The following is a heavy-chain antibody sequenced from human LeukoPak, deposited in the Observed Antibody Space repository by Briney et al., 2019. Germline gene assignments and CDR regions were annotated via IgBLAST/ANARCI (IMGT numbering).Heavy chain of an antibody. CDR3: ARRLVGTPDYFDY. CDR1: GFTLSSYS. D-gene: IGHD4-23*01. Sequence: PGGSLRLSCAASGFTLSSYSMNWVRQAPGKGLEWVSVIYSGGTTYYADSVRGRFTISRDNSKNTLFLQMNGLRAGDTAVYYCARRLVGTPDYFDYWGQGTLVTVSS. V-gene: IGHV3-66*04. CDR2: IYSGGTT. J-gene: IGHJ4*02.